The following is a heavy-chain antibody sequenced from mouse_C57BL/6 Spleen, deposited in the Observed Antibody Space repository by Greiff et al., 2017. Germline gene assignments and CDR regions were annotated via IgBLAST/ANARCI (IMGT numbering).Heavy chain of an antibody. J-gene: IGHJ1*03. CDR2: SRNKANDYTT. CDR3: ARDDRGYFDV. D-gene: IGHD3-1*01. CDR1: GFTFSDFY. Sequence: EVKVVESGGGLVQSGRSLRLSCATSGFTFSDFYMEWVRQAPGKGLEWIAASRNKANDYTTEYSASVKGRFIVSRDTSQSILYLQMNALRAEDTAIYYCARDDRGYFDVWGTGTTVTVSS. V-gene: IGHV7-1*01.